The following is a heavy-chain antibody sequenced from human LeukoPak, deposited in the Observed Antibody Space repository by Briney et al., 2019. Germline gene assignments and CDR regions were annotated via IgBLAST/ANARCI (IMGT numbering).Heavy chain of an antibody. V-gene: IGHV3-23*01. CDR2: ISGSGGST. J-gene: IGHJ4*02. Sequence: PGGSLRLSCAASGFTFSSYAMSWVRQAPGKGLEWVSAISGSGGSTYYADSAKGRFTISRDNSKNTLYLQMNSLRAEDTAVYYCAKANDFWSGYLDYWGQGTLVTVSS. CDR3: AKANDFWSGYLDY. CDR1: GFTFSSYA. D-gene: IGHD3-3*01.